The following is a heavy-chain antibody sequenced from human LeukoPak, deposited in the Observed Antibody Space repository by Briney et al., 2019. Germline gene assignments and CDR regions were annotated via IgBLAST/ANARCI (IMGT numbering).Heavy chain of an antibody. D-gene: IGHD5-18*01. J-gene: IGHJ4*02. CDR1: GYTFTNYY. CDR3: AREGPDTYNFDF. V-gene: IGHV1-46*01. CDR2: TGPSSGRT. Sequence: GASVKLSCKTSGYTFTNYYMHWVRQAPGQGPEWMGITGPSSGRTQYTQKFQGRVTMTWDMSTSTCYMELSSLTSDDTAVYSCAREGPDTYNFDFWGQGTLVTVSS.